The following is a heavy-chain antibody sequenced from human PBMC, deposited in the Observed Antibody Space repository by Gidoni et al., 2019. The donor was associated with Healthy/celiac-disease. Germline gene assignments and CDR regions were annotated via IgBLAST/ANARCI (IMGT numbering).Heavy chain of an antibody. J-gene: IGHJ1*01. D-gene: IGHD4-17*01. CDR1: GGSISIGGYY. CDR3: ARATTVSRYLQP. CDR2: IYTSVST. Sequence: GGSISIGGYYWSWIRQHPGKGLEWIGYIYTSVSTYYNPSLKSRLTISVDTSKKQFSLKLSSVTAADTAVYYCARATTVSRYLQPWGQGTPVTVSS. V-gene: IGHV4-31*02.